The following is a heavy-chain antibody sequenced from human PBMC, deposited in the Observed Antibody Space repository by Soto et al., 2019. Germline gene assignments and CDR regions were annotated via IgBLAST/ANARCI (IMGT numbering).Heavy chain of an antibody. CDR1: GFTFDDYA. CDR2: INSYSGSI. J-gene: IGHJ1*01. Sequence: PGGSLRLSCAASGFTFDDYAIDWVRQVPGKGLEWVSGINSYSGSIGYGDSVKGRFAISRDNAKNSLHLQMNSLSAEDTAFYYCVKDESINWYSGHFRHWGQGTLVTVSS. CDR3: VKDESINWYSGHFRH. D-gene: IGHD6-13*01. V-gene: IGHV3-9*01.